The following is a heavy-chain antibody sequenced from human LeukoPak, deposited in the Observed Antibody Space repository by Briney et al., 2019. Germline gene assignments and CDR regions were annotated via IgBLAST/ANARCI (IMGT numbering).Heavy chain of an antibody. CDR1: GFTFSSYW. D-gene: IGHD5-12*01. V-gene: IGHV3-74*01. CDR3: ARGDGYAQRD. CDR2: IDVDGSST. J-gene: IGHJ4*02. Sequence: GGSLRLSCAASGFTFSSYWMHWVRQAPGKGLVWVSRIDVDGSSTSYADSVKGRLTISRDNAKNTLYLQMNSLRVEDTAVYYCARGDGYAQRDWGQGTLVTVPS.